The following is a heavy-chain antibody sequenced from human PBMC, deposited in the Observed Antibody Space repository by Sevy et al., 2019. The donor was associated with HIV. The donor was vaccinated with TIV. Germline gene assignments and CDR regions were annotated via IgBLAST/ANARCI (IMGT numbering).Heavy chain of an antibody. Sequence: GGSLRLSCAASGFTFSSYGMHWVRQAPGKGLGWVAVISYDGSNKYYADSVKGRFTISRDNSKNTLYLQMNSLRAEDTAVYYCAKDIAVAAPGDYFDYWGQGTLVTVSS. D-gene: IGHD6-19*01. CDR2: ISYDGSNK. CDR3: AKDIAVAAPGDYFDY. J-gene: IGHJ4*02. CDR1: GFTFSSYG. V-gene: IGHV3-30*18.